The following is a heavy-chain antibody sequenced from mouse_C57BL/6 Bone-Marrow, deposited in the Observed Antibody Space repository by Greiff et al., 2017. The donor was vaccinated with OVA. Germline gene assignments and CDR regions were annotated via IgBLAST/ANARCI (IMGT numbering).Heavy chain of an antibody. CDR1: GFSLTSYG. CDR3: ARGDMDDGGAWFAY. J-gene: IGHJ3*01. D-gene: IGHD2-3*01. V-gene: IGHV2-6*03. CDR2: IWSDGST. Sequence: QVQLKESGPGLVAPSQSLSITCTVSGFSLTSYGVHWVRQPPGKGLEWLVVIWSDGSTTYNSALKSRLSISKDNSKSQVFLKMNSLQTDDTAMYYCARGDMDDGGAWFAYWGQGTLVTVSA.